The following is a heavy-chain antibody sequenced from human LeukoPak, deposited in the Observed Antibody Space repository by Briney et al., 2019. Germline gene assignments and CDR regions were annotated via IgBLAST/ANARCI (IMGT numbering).Heavy chain of an antibody. J-gene: IGHJ2*01. CDR1: DGSISSYY. D-gene: IGHD6-19*01. Sequence: SETLSLTCTVSDGSISSYYWSWIRQPPGKGLEWIGYIYYSGSTNYNSSLKSRVTISVDTSKSQLSLKLSSVTAADTAVYYCARMYSSGWYFDLWGRGTLVTVSS. V-gene: IGHV4-59*01. CDR2: IYYSGST. CDR3: ARMYSSGWYFDL.